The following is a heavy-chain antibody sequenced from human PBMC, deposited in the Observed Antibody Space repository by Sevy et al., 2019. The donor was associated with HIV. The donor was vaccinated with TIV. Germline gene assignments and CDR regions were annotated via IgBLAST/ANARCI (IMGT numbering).Heavy chain of an antibody. CDR1: GGSFSGYY. V-gene: IGHV4-34*01. Sequence: SETLSLTCAVYGGSFSGYYWSWIRQPPGKGLEWIGEINHSGSTNYNPSLKSRVTISVDTSKNQLSLKLSSVTAADTAVYYCARVDKAVVTPYYYYGMDVWGQGTTVTVSS. J-gene: IGHJ6*02. CDR2: INHSGST. D-gene: IGHD2-21*02. CDR3: ARVDKAVVTPYYYYGMDV.